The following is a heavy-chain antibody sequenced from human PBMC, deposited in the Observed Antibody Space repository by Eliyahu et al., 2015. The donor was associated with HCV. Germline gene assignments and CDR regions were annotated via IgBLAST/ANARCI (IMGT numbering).Heavy chain of an antibody. V-gene: IGHV3-53*01. J-gene: IGHJ6*02. CDR3: ARARSLYYYYGMDV. CDR2: IYSGGST. Sequence: EVQLVESGGGLIQPGGSLRLSCAASGFTVSSNYMSWVRQAPGKGLEWVSVIYSGGSTYYADSVKGRFTISRDNSKNTLYLQMNSLRAEDTAVYYCARARSLYYYYGMDVWGQGTTVTVSS. CDR1: GFTVSSNY.